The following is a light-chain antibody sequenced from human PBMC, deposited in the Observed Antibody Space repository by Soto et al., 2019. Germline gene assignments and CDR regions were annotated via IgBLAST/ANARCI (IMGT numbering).Light chain of an antibody. CDR1: QNVRSN. J-gene: IGKJ4*01. CDR2: AVS. V-gene: IGKV3-15*01. CDR3: QLYTNWHPGLT. Sequence: EIGMTQSPATLSVSPGERATLSCRASQNVRSNLAWYQQKPGQAPRLLIYAVSTRATGIPARFSGSGSGTQFTLTISSLQSEDSAVYYCQLYTNWHPGLTFGAGTKVDIX.